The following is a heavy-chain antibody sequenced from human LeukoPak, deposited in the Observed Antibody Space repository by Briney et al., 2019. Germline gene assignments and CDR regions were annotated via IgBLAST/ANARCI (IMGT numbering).Heavy chain of an antibody. Sequence: GGSLRLSCAASGFTFRNYGMHWVRQAPGTGLQWVAFIRFDGSDKFYPDSVRGRFTISRDNSKNTLYLQMNSLRVDDTAVYYCAKGKQQLDYFYYMDVWGKGTTVTVSS. CDR1: GFTFRNYG. J-gene: IGHJ6*03. CDR3: AKGKQQLDYFYYMDV. D-gene: IGHD6-13*01. CDR2: IRFDGSDK. V-gene: IGHV3-30*02.